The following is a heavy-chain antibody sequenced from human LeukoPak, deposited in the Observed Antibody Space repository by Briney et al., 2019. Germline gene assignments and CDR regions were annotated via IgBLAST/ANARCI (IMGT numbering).Heavy chain of an antibody. Sequence: SGPTLVNPTQTLILTCTFSGVSLSTSGMCVSWIRQPPGKALEWLARIDWDDDKYYSTSLKTRLTISKDTSKNQVVLTMTNRDPVDTATYCCAWTPPFGSGYYFDYWGKGTLVTVSS. CDR3: AWTPPFGSGYYFDY. J-gene: IGHJ4*02. D-gene: IGHD3-22*01. CDR2: IDWDDDK. V-gene: IGHV2-70*11. CDR1: GVSLSTSGMC.